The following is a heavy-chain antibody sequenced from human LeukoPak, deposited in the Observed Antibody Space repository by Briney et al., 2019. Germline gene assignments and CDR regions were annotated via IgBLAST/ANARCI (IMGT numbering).Heavy chain of an antibody. CDR2: VSGSGVNT. V-gene: IGHV3-23*01. D-gene: IGHD3-16*01. J-gene: IGHJ3*02. CDR1: GFTFSSYA. Sequence: PGGSLRLSCAASGFTFSSYAMSWVRQAPGKGLEWVSGVSGSGVNTYYADSVKGRFTISRDNSKNTLYLQMTSLRAEDTATYYCAKSVKGDDAFDIWGQGTMVTVSS. CDR3: AKSVKGDDAFDI.